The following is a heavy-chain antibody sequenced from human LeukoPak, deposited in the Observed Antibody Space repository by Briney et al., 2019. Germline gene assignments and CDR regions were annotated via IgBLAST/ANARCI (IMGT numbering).Heavy chain of an antibody. CDR1: GFTFSSYA. CDR2: ISYDGSNK. CDR3: ANPVVPAAIGWRSSSTVDY. J-gene: IGHJ4*02. Sequence: PGGSLRLSCAASGFTFSSYAMHWVRQAPGKGLEWVAVISYDGSNKYYADSVKGRFTISRDNSKNTLYLQMNSLRAEDTAVYYCANPVVPAAIGWRSSSTVDYWGQGTLVTVSS. D-gene: IGHD2-2*01. V-gene: IGHV3-30-3*01.